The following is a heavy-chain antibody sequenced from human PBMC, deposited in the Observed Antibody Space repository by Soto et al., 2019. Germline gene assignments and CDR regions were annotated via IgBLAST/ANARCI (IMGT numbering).Heavy chain of an antibody. D-gene: IGHD6-6*01. Sequence: QVQLVQSGAEVKKPGASVKVSCKASGYTFTNYGTSWVRQAPGQGLEYMGWISGDNGDTHYAQKVQGRVTMTTDTSTNTAYMTLRSLSPGDTAVYYGVRSPSLGYFQYWGQGTRVTVSS. CDR2: ISGDNGDT. CDR1: GYTFTNYG. J-gene: IGHJ1*01. V-gene: IGHV1-18*01. CDR3: VRSPSLGYFQY.